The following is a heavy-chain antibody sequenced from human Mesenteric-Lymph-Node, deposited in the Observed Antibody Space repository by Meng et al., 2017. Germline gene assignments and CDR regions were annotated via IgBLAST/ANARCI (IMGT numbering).Heavy chain of an antibody. CDR1: GGSVRSGTSY. CDR2: IYYSGST. D-gene: IGHD3-10*01. V-gene: IGHV4-61*01. Sequence: GSLRLSCTVSGGSVRSGTSYWSWIRLPPGKGLEWIGFIYYSGSTNYNPSLKSRVTMTRDTSTSTVNMELSSLKSEDTAVYYCVREFTGGYFDYWGQGTLVTVSS. CDR3: VREFTGGYFDY. J-gene: IGHJ4*02.